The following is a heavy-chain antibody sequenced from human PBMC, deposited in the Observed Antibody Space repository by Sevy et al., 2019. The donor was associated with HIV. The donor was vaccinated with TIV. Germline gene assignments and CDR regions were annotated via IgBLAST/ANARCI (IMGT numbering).Heavy chain of an antibody. CDR2: ISAYNGNT. D-gene: IGHD2-15*01. V-gene: IGHV1-18*04. CDR3: ARESRGPDAFDI. CDR1: GYTFTSYG. Sequence: ASVKVSCKASGYTFTSYGISWVRQAPGQGLEWMGWISAYNGNTNYAQKLQGRVTMTTDTSTSTDYMELRSLRSDDAAVYYCARESRGPDAFDIWGQGTMVTVSS. J-gene: IGHJ3*02.